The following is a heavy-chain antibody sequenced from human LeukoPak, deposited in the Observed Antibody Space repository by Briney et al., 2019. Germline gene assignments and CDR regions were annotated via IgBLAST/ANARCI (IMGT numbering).Heavy chain of an antibody. CDR2: ISGSGDTT. J-gene: IGHJ6*02. CDR1: GFTFSTSA. CDR3: AKGKSLPHYYYYGMDV. V-gene: IGHV3-23*01. Sequence: PGGTLRLSCAASGFTFSTSAMNWVRQAPGKGLEWVSVISGSGDTTYYADSVRGRFTISRDNFKNTLYLQMNSLTAEDTAIYYCAKGKSLPHYYYYGMDVWGQGTTVTASS.